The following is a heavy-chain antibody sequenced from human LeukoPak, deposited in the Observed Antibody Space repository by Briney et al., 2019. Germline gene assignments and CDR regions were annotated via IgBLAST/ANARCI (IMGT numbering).Heavy chain of an antibody. V-gene: IGHV4-31*03. J-gene: IGHJ5*02. Sequence: TLSLTCTVSGGSISSGGYYWSWIRQHPGKGLEWIGYIYYSGSTYYNPSLKSRVTISVDTSKNQFSLKLSSVTAADTAVYYCARVTGMVRGVIIDEPPWFDPWGQGTLVAVSS. CDR2: IYYSGST. CDR1: GGSISSGGYY. D-gene: IGHD3-10*01. CDR3: ARVTGMVRGVIIDEPPWFDP.